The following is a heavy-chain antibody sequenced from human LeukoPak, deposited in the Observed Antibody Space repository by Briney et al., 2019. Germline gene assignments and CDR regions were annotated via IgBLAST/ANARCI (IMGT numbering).Heavy chain of an antibody. CDR3: ARVDGGGDAFDI. V-gene: IGHV4-59*01. Sequence: SETLSLTCTLSGGSISSYYWSWIRRPPGKGLGWIGYIYYSGSTNYNPSLKSRVTISVDTSKNQFSLKLSSVTAADTAVYYCARVDGGGDAFDIWGQGTMVTVSS. J-gene: IGHJ3*02. CDR2: IYYSGST. CDR1: GGSISSYY. D-gene: IGHD3-10*01.